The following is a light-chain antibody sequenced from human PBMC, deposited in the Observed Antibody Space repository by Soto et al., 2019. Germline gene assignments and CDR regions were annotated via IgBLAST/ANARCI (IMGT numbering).Light chain of an antibody. CDR1: QSISSW. Sequence: DIQMTQSPSTLSASVGDRVTITCRASQSISSWLAWYQQKPGKAPKLLIYDASNLESGVPSRFSGSGSGTEFTLTISSLQTDDFATYYCQQYNSYRTFGQGTKVEIK. V-gene: IGKV1-5*01. CDR2: DAS. J-gene: IGKJ1*01. CDR3: QQYNSYRT.